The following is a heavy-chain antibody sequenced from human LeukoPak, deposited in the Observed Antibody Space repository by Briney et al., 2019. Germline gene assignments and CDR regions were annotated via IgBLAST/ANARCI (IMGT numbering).Heavy chain of an antibody. V-gene: IGHV5-51*01. D-gene: IGHD5-18*01. CDR3: ARRGYSYGWSLDF. CDR1: GYSFSSYW. J-gene: IGHJ4*02. Sequence: GESLKISCKGSGYSFSSYWIGWVRQMPGKGLEWMGLIYPGDSDTRYSPSFQGQVTISGDKSISTAYLQWSSLKASDTAMYYCARRGYSYGWSLDFWGQGTLVTVSS. CDR2: IYPGDSDT.